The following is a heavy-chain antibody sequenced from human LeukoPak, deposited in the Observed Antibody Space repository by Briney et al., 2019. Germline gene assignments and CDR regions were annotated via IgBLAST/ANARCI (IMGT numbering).Heavy chain of an antibody. J-gene: IGHJ4*02. CDR1: GFTFDDYA. D-gene: IGHD1-26*01. CDR2: ISWNSGSI. V-gene: IGHV3-9*01. CDR3: AKEGDSGSYSY. Sequence: GRSLRLSCAASGFTFDDYAMHWVRQAPGKGLEWVSGISWNSGSIGYADSVKGRFTISRDNAKNSLYLQVNSLRAEDTALYYCAKEGDSGSYSYWGQGTLVTVSS.